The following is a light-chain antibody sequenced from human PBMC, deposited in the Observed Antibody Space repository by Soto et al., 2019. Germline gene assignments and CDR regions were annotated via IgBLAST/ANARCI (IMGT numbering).Light chain of an antibody. Sequence: QSALTQPRSVSGSPGQSVTISCTGTSSDVVSWYQQHPGKAPKLIIYYVSQRPSGVPDRFSGSKSGNTASLTISGLQAEDEADYYCCSSAGGFTGVFGGGTQVTVL. CDR2: YVS. V-gene: IGLV2-11*01. J-gene: IGLJ3*02. CDR1: SSDV. CDR3: CSSAGGFTGV.